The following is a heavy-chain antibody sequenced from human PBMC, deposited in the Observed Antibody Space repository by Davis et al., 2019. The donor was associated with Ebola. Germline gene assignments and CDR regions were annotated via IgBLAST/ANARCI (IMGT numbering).Heavy chain of an antibody. D-gene: IGHD3-9*01. CDR1: GGPFTGYY. CDR2: ITHNGRT. Sequence: MPSETLSLTCAVYGGPFTGYYWSWFRQPPGKGLEWIGEITHNGRTNHNPSLKSRVTISVDKSKNQFSLKLSSVTAADTAVYYCARDTYYDILTNWGQGTLVTVSS. J-gene: IGHJ4*02. V-gene: IGHV4-34*01. CDR3: ARDTYYDILTN.